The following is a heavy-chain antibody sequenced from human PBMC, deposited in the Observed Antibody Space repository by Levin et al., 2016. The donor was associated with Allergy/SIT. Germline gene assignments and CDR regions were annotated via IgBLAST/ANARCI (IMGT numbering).Heavy chain of an antibody. CDR3: ATRRADELRAPRHLYYYYYMDV. CDR1: GYSFTSYW. V-gene: IGHV5-10-1*01. D-gene: IGHD1-1*01. J-gene: IGHJ6*03. CDR2: IDPSDSYT. Sequence: GESLKISCKGSGYSFTSYWISWVRQMPGKGLEWMGRIDPSDSYTNYSPSFQGHVTISADKSISTAYLQWSSLKASDTAMYYCATRRADELRAPRHLYYYYYMDVWGKGTTVTVSS.